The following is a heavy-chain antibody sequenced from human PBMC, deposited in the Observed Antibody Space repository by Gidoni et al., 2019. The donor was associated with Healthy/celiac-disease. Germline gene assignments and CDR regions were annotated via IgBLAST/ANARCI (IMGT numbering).Heavy chain of an antibody. Sequence: QVQLVQSEAEVTKPGASVKVSVTASGYTFTGYYMHWGRQAPGQGLEWMGWINPNSGGTNYAQKFQSRVTMTRDTSISTAYMELSRLRSDETAVYYCARRYSSTWPVDYWGQGTLVTVSS. CDR3: ARRYSSTWPVDY. CDR1: GYTFTGYY. J-gene: IGHJ4*02. V-gene: IGHV1-2*02. CDR2: INPNSGGT. D-gene: IGHD6-13*01.